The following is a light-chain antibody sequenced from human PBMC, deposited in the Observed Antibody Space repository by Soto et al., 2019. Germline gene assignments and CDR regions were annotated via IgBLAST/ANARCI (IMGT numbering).Light chain of an antibody. CDR1: SSDSGTYNF. CDR2: EAT. V-gene: IGLV2-23*01. CDR3: CSYAGTTTV. Sequence: QSVLTQPASVSGSPGQSITISCTRASSDSGTYNFFAWYQQHPGEAPKLIIYEATQRPSGVSNRFSGSKSGNTASLTISGLQADDEDDYYCCSYAGTTTVFGGGTKLTVL. J-gene: IGLJ2*01.